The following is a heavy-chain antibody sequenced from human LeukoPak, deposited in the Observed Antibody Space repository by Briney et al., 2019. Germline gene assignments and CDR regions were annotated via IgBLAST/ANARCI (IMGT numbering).Heavy chain of an antibody. V-gene: IGHV1-8*01. D-gene: IGHD3-22*01. CDR2: MNPNSGNT. CDR1: GYTFTSYD. CDR3: ARGYYYDSSGSDAFDI. Sequence: GPSVKVSCKASGYTFTSYDINWVRQATGQGLEWMGWMNPNSGNTGYAQKFQGRVTMTRNTSISTAYMELSSLRSEDTAVYYCARGYYYDSSGSDAFDIWGQGTMVTVSS. J-gene: IGHJ3*02.